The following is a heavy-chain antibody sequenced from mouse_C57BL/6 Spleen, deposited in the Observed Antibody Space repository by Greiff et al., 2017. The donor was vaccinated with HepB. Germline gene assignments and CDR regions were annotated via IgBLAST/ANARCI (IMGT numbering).Heavy chain of an antibody. V-gene: IGHV1-76*01. CDR2: IYPGSGNT. J-gene: IGHJ3*01. CDR1: GYTFTDYY. CDR3: ALNWDSWFAY. D-gene: IGHD4-1*01. Sequence: QVQLQQSGAELVRPGASVKLSCKASGYTFTDYYINWVKQRPGQGLEWIARIYPGSGNTYYNEKFKGKATLTAEKSSSTAYMQLSSLTSEDSAVYFCALNWDSWFAYWGQGTLVTVSA.